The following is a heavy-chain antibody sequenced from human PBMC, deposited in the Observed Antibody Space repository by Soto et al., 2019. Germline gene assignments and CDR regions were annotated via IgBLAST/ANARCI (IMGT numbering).Heavy chain of an antibody. CDR2: IYYSGST. D-gene: IGHD3-22*01. Sequence: QLQLQESGPGLVKPSETLSLTCTVSGGSISSSSYYWGWIRQPPGKGLVWIGSIYYSGSTYYNPSLKSRVIISVDTSKNQFSLKLSSVTAADTAVYYCARQGYYDSSGLDYWGQGTLVTVSS. V-gene: IGHV4-39*01. CDR1: GGSISSSSYY. J-gene: IGHJ4*02. CDR3: ARQGYYDSSGLDY.